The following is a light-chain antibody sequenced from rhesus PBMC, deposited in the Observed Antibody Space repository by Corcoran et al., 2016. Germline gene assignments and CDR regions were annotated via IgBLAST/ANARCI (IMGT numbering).Light chain of an antibody. Sequence: DIVLTQSPATLSVSPGERAILSCRASQSVNYNLAWFQQKPGQAPRLLIYDASNRAPGVPDRFSSSGSGTDFTLTITSRDPEDVGVYYCQQESNWPVTFGGGTKVDI. CDR2: DAS. V-gene: IGKV3-35*01. CDR1: QSVNYN. CDR3: QQESNWPVT. J-gene: IGKJ4*01.